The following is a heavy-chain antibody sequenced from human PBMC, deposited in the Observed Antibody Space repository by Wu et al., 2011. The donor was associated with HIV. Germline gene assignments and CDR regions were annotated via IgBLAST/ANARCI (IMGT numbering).Heavy chain of an antibody. CDR3: TRDELFRVDDAFDM. CDR1: GYTFIDYY. V-gene: IGHV1-2*02. CDR2: INPNRGGT. D-gene: IGHD3-10*01. J-gene: IGHJ3*02. Sequence: QVQLVQSGAEVKKPGASVMVSCKASGYTFIDYYIYWVRQAPGQGLEWMGWINPNRGGTKYAQKFQGRVTLTRDTSISTAYIELSGLTSDDTAVYYCTRDELFRVDDAFDMWGQGTLVTVSS.